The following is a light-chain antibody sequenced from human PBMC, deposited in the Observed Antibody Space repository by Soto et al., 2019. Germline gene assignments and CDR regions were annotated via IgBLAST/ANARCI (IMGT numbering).Light chain of an antibody. CDR3: QHYGGLWT. V-gene: IGKV1-5*01. CDR2: DAS. CDR1: QTISTR. J-gene: IGKJ1*01. Sequence: DIEMTQSPSTVSASVGDRVTITCRASQTISTRLAWYQQKPGKAPKVLIYDASTLESGVPSRFSGSGSGTQSPLSISSLQPDDFATYYCQHYGGLWTFGQGTKVEVK.